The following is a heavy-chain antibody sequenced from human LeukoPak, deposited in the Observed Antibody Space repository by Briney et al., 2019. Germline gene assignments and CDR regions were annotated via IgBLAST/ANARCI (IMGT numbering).Heavy chain of an antibody. V-gene: IGHV3-33*06. CDR2: IWYDESSK. D-gene: IGHD5-18*01. CDR3: AKDGDTAMVFDY. CDR1: GFTFSIYG. J-gene: IGHJ4*02. Sequence: PGRSLRLSCAASGFTFSIYGMHWVRQAPGKGLEWVAFIWYDESSKYYADSVKGRFTISRDNSKNTLYLEVNSLRAEDTAVYYCAKDGDTAMVFDYWGQGTLVTVSS.